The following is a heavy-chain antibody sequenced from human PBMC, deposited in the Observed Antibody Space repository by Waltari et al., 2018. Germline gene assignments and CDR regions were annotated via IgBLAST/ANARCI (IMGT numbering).Heavy chain of an antibody. J-gene: IGHJ6*03. Sequence: QVQLQESGPGLVKPSQTLSLTCTVSGGSISRGDYYWSWIPQPPGKGLEWSGYIYYSGSTYYNPSLKSRVTISVDTSKNQFSLKLSSVTAADTAVYYCARYCSSTSLYYYYYMDVWGKGTTVTVSS. CDR1: GGSISRGDYY. D-gene: IGHD2-2*01. CDR2: IYYSGST. V-gene: IGHV4-30-4*08. CDR3: ARYCSSTSLYYYYYMDV.